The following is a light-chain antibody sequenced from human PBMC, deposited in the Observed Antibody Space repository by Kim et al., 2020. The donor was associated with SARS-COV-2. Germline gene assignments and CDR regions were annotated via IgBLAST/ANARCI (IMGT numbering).Light chain of an antibody. Sequence: SPGETATLSCRASQSVSSNVAWYQQKPGQAPRLLIYGASTRATDIPARCSGSGSGTDFTLTISSLQSEDLAVYHCQQYDDWPPWTFGQGTKVDIK. CDR3: QQYDDWPPWT. V-gene: IGKV3-15*01. J-gene: IGKJ1*01. CDR2: GAS. CDR1: QSVSSN.